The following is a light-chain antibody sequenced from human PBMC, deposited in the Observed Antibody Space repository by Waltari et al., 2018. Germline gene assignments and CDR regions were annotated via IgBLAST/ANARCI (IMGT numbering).Light chain of an antibody. V-gene: IGLV2-23*02. CDR2: DVS. J-gene: IGLJ3*02. CDR3: RSYAGNYVWV. CDR1: SSDIVRYDI. Sequence: QSALTQPAAVSGSPGQSVTISCTGASSDIVRYDIVSWYQQHPGNAPKLVISDVSKRPSGVSDRFSGSKSGDTASLTISGLQFEDEADYYCRSYAGNYVWVFGGGTRLTVL.